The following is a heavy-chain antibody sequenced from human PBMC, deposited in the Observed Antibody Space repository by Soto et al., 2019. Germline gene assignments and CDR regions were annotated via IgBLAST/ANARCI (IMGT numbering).Heavy chain of an antibody. CDR3: VTNRGYDLYYFDS. CDR1: GDSVSSASYY. V-gene: IGHV4-61*01. Sequence: PSETLSLTCSVAGDSVSSASYYWNWIWQPPGQGLEWIGYVYYSGTTYYNPSLESRVSMSVDPSKNQVSLRLTSVTDADTAVYYCVTNRGYDLYYFDSWGQGAQVTVSS. D-gene: IGHD5-12*01. J-gene: IGHJ4*02. CDR2: VYYSGTT.